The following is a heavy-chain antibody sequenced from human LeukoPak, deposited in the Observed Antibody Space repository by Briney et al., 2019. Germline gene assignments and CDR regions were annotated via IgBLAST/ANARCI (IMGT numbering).Heavy chain of an antibody. D-gene: IGHD3-10*01. CDR3: ARGSEVLLWFGEPGAFDI. CDR2: INAGNGNT. Sequence: ASVKVSCKSSGYTFTTYGITWVRQAPGQRLEWMGWINAGNGNTKYSQKFQGRVTITRDTSASTAYMELSSLRSEDTAVYYCARGSEVLLWFGEPGAFDIWGQGTMVTVSS. V-gene: IGHV1-3*01. CDR1: GYTFTTYG. J-gene: IGHJ3*02.